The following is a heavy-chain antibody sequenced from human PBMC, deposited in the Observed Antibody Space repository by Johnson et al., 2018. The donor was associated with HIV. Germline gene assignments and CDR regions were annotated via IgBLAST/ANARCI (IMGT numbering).Heavy chain of an antibody. CDR2: MSWNSGII. D-gene: IGHD2-2*01. J-gene: IGHJ3*02. V-gene: IGHV3-9*01. CDR3: ARDGSTSCSDCFDAFDI. CDR1: GFTFDDYA. Sequence: VQLVESGGGLVQPGRSLRLSCAASGFTFDDYAMHWVRQAPGKGLEWVSGMSWNSGIIGYADSVKGRFTISRDNSKNTLYLQINSLRPEDTAVYYCARDGSTSCSDCFDAFDIWGQGTMVTVSS.